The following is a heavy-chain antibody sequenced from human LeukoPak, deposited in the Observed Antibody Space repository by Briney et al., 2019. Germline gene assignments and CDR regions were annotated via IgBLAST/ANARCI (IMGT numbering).Heavy chain of an antibody. CDR1: GGSISGYY. CDR2: IYYSGST. J-gene: IGHJ4*02. Sequence: SETLSLTCTVSGGSISGYYWSWIRQPPGKGLEWIGYIYYSGSTNYNPSLKSRVTISVDTSKDQFSLKLSSVTAADTAVYYCARGVGRWLQSPFDYWGQGTLVTVSS. CDR3: ARGVGRWLQSPFDY. V-gene: IGHV4-59*01. D-gene: IGHD5-24*01.